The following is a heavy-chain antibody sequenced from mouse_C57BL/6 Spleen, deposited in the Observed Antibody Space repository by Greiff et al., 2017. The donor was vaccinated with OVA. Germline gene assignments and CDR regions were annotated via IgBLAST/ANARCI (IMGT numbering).Heavy chain of an antibody. CDR2: INPNNGGT. D-gene: IGHD1-1*01. V-gene: IGHV1-18*01. CDR1: GYTFTDYN. CDR3: ARDYGSSYEDYFDY. J-gene: IGHJ2*01. Sequence: EVQLQQSGPELVKPGASVKIPCKASGYTFTDYNMDWVKQSHGKSLEWIGDINPNNGGTIYNQKFKGKATLTVDKSSSTAYMELRSLTSEDTAVYYCARDYGSSYEDYFDYWGQGTTLTVSS.